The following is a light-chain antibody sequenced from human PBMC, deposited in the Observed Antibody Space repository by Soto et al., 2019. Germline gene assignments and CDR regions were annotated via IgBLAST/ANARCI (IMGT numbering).Light chain of an antibody. Sequence: EIVLTQSPGTLSLPPGERATLSCRASQSVSSSYLAWYQQKPGQAPRLLIYGASSRATGITDRFSGSGSGTDFTLTISRLEPEDFAVYYCQQYGSSPRKFGQGTKVEIK. V-gene: IGKV3-20*01. CDR2: GAS. CDR3: QQYGSSPRK. J-gene: IGKJ1*01. CDR1: QSVSSSY.